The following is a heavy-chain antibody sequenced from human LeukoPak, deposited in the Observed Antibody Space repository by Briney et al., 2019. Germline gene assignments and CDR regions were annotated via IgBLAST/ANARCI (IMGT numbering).Heavy chain of an antibody. V-gene: IGHV3-74*01. CDR3: ARDQGSSWYGPTGYFDY. CDR2: ISSDGSHK. J-gene: IGHJ4*02. CDR1: GFTFSSYW. Sequence: SGGSLRLSCAASGFTFSSYWMHWVRQAPGKGLVWVSRISSDGSHKDYADSVEARFTISRDNSKNTLYLQMNSLRAEDTAVYYCARDQGSSWYGPTGYFDYWGQGTLVTVSS. D-gene: IGHD6-13*01.